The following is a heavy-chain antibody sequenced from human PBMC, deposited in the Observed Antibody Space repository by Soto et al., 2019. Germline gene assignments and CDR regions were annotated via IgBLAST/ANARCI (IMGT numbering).Heavy chain of an antibody. CDR3: TKGDEVQSPFAD. CDR2: INWNSGSI. J-gene: IGHJ4*02. V-gene: IGHV3-9*01. D-gene: IGHD2-21*01. Sequence: EVELVESGGGLVQPGRSLRLSCTASGFTFDDYAMHWVRQAPGKGLEWVSGINWNSGSIAYADSVRGRFTISRDNAKNSLHLQMQSLRVDDTAFYYCTKGDEVQSPFADWGRGTLVTVSS. CDR1: GFTFDDYA.